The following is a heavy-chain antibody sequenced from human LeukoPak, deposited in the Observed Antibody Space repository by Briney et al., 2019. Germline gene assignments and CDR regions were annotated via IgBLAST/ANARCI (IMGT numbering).Heavy chain of an antibody. D-gene: IGHD6-19*01. J-gene: IGHJ6*03. CDR1: GFAFSSFA. Sequence: GGSLRLSCAASGFAFSSFAMGWVRQSPGKGLEWLSTINGGGNTTFYADSVKGRFTISRDNSKNTLYLHMDSLRPDDTAIYYCTKELHVAVAVADYYYFYMDVWGSGTAVTVSS. V-gene: IGHV3-23*01. CDR3: TKELHVAVAVADYYYFYMDV. CDR2: INGGGNTT.